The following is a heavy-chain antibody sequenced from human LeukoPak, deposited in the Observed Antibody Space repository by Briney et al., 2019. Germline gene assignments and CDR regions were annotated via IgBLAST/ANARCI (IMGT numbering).Heavy chain of an antibody. J-gene: IGHJ4*02. CDR2: ISGSSDDI. CDR1: EFTFRSYS. V-gene: IGHV3-21*01. Sequence: GGSLRLSCAGSEFTFRSYSMHWVRQAPGKGLEWVSSISGSSDDIYYADSVKGRFTISRDNSKNSLHLQMKRLRAEDTALYYCARRGYHDYSGFDYWGQGTLVTVSS. D-gene: IGHD1-26*01. CDR3: ARRGYHDYSGFDY.